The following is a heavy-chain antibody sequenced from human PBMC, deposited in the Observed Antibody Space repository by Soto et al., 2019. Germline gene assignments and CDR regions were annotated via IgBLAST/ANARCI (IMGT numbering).Heavy chain of an antibody. Sequence: SETLSLTCTVSGGSISSSSYYWGWIRQPPGKGLEWIGSIYYSGSTYYNPSLKSRVTISVDTSKNQFSLKLSSVTAADTAVYYCARGSRSYDILTGYYYWFDPWGQGNLVTVSS. CDR2: IYYSGST. CDR1: GGSISSSSYY. CDR3: ARGSRSYDILTGYYYWFDP. V-gene: IGHV4-39*01. J-gene: IGHJ5*02. D-gene: IGHD3-9*01.